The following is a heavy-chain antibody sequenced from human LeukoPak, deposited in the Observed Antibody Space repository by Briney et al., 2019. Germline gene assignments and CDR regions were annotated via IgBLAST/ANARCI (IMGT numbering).Heavy chain of an antibody. CDR2: INHSGST. Sequence: SETLSLTCAVYGGSFSGYYWSWIRQPPGKGLEWIGEINHSGSTNYNPSLKSRVTISVDTSKNQFSLKLSSVTAADTAVYYCARTLRSSQGYYYYYYMDVWGKGTTVTVSS. CDR1: GGSFSGYY. D-gene: IGHD6-13*01. J-gene: IGHJ6*03. V-gene: IGHV4-34*01. CDR3: ARTLRSSQGYYYYYYMDV.